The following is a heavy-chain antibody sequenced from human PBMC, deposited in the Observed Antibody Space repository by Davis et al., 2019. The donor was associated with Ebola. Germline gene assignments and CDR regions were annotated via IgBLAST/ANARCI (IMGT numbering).Heavy chain of an antibody. CDR3: ARGDPIAEFDY. D-gene: IGHD6-13*01. J-gene: IGHJ4*02. CDR2: ISNSGNT. Sequence: SETLSLTCTVSGGSIRSHYWSWMRQSPGKGLEWIGYISNSGNTNYTPSLKSRVTISTDTSKNQLALRLSSVTAADTAVYYCARGDPIAEFDYWGQGTLVTVSS. V-gene: IGHV4-59*08. CDR1: GGSIRSHY.